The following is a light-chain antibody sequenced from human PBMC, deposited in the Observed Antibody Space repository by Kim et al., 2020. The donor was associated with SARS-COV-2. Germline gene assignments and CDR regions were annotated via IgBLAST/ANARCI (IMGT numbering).Light chain of an antibody. V-gene: IGLV3-21*04. Sequence: APGRTARITCGGNNSGSKSVHWYQQKPGQAPVLVIYYDSDRPSGIPERFSGSNSGNTATLTISRVEAGDEADYYCQVWDSSSDQAVFGGGTQLTVL. CDR3: QVWDSSSDQAV. CDR1: NSGSKS. J-gene: IGLJ3*02. CDR2: YDS.